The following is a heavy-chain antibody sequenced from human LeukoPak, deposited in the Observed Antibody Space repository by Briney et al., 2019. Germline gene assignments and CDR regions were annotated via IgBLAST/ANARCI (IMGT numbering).Heavy chain of an antibody. J-gene: IGHJ4*02. CDR3: CRGRPEVNAKYYCDY. D-gene: IGHD4-23*01. V-gene: IGHV3-49*04. CDR2: IRSKGYGGTT. CDR1: GFTFGAYA. Sequence: PGGSLRLSCTASGFTFGAYAMSWVRQAPGKGLEWVGLIRSKGYGGTTEYAASVQGRFTISRDDSKSFAFLQMDSLKTEDTAVYYCCRGRPEVNAKYYCDYWGQGTLVIVSS.